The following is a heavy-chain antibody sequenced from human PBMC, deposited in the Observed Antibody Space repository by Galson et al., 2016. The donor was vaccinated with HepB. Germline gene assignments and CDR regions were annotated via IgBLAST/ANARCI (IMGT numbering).Heavy chain of an antibody. CDR2: IYYNSDRI. CDR3: VRDMAPGGAGV. Sequence: SLRLSCAASGFTFDDSAMHWVRQTPGKGLEWVSGIYYNSDRIGYADSVRCRFTISRDNARNSLYLQMNSLEPEDSALYYCVRDMAPGGAGVWGQGTTVTVSS. D-gene: IGHD3-16*01. V-gene: IGHV3-9*01. J-gene: IGHJ6*02. CDR1: GFTFDDSA.